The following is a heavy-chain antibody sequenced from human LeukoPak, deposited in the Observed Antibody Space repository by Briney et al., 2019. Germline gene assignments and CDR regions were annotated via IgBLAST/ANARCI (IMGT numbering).Heavy chain of an antibody. V-gene: IGHV1-69*01. CDR2: IIPIFGTA. J-gene: IGHJ5*02. Sequence: ASVKVSCKASGGTFSSYAISWVRQAPGQGLEWMGGIIPIFGTANYAQKFQGRVTITADESTSTAYMELSSLRSEDTAVYYCASPSDDYDSSGYYFGWFDPWGQGTLVTVSS. D-gene: IGHD3-22*01. CDR3: ASPSDDYDSSGYYFGWFDP. CDR1: GGTFSSYA.